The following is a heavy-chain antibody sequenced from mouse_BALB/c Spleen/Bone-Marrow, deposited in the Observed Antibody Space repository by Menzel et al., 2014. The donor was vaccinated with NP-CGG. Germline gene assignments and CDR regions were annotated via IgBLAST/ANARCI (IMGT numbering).Heavy chain of an antibody. CDR3: TRWRYADWYFDA. CDR1: GYSFTSYW. V-gene: IGHV1-5*01. J-gene: IGHJ1*01. D-gene: IGHD2-14*01. Sequence: VQLQQSGTVLARPGASVKMSCKASGYSFTSYWMHWIKQRPGQGLEWIGAIYPGNSDTSYKQKFKGKAKLTAVTSASTAYMELSSLTNEDSAVCYCTRWRYADWYFDAWGAGTTVTVSS. CDR2: IYPGNSDT.